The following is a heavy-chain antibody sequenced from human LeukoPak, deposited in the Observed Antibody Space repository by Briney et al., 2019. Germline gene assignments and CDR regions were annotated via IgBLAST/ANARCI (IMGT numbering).Heavy chain of an antibody. V-gene: IGHV1-18*01. J-gene: IGHJ4*02. CDR1: GYRFTSYG. D-gene: IGHD2-2*01. CDR3: AREYCSTTRCYMADY. CDR2: ISGYNGNT. Sequence: GASVEVSCKASGYRFTSYGISWVRQAPGQGLEWMGWISGYNGNTNYAQKLQGRVTMTTDTSTSTAYMELRSLRSDDTAVYYCAREYCSTTRCYMADYWGQGTLVTVSS.